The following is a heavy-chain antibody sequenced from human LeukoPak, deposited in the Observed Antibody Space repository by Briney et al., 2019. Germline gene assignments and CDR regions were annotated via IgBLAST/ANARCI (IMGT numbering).Heavy chain of an antibody. CDR2: IIPIFGTA. CDR3: ARIYYGSGDHDY. Sequence: GASVTVSCKASGGTFSSYAISWVRQAPGQGLEWMGGIIPIFGTANYAQKFQGRVTITADESTSTAYMELSSLRSEDTAVYYCARIYYGSGDHDYWGQGTLVTVSS. CDR1: GGTFSSYA. J-gene: IGHJ4*02. D-gene: IGHD3-10*01. V-gene: IGHV1-69*13.